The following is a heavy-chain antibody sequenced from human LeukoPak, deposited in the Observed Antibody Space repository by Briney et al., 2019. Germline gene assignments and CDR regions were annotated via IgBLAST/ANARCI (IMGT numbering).Heavy chain of an antibody. CDR2: INPNSGGT. CDR1: GYTFTGYY. D-gene: IGHD6-13*01. Sequence: ASVKVSCKASGYTFTGYYMHWVRQGPGQGLEWMGRINPNSGGTNYAQKFQGRVTMTRDTSISTAYMELSTLRSDDTAVYYCARDLHSSAPGDFDYWGQGSLVTVSS. J-gene: IGHJ4*02. CDR3: ARDLHSSAPGDFDY. V-gene: IGHV1-2*06.